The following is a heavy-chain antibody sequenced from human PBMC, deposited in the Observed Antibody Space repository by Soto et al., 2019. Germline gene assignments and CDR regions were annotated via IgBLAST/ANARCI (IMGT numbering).Heavy chain of an antibody. Sequence: QEQLQQSGPGLVNPSQPLSLTRTVSGGSIPSGDYYWSWIRQPPGQGQEWIGYILYSGTTDYNPSLERRLTISADTSKSQFSLKLTSATAADTAVYYCARDGALDYWGRGTLVTVSS. D-gene: IGHD2-15*01. V-gene: IGHV4-30-4*01. CDR1: GGSIPSGDYY. CDR2: ILYSGTT. J-gene: IGHJ4*02. CDR3: ARDGALDY.